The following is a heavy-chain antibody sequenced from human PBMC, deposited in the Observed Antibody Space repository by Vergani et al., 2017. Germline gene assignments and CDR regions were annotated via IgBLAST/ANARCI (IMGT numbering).Heavy chain of an antibody. CDR3: ARGEGYYDFWSDYSLHNYYMDV. Sequence: EVQLVESGGGSVQSGGSLRLSCVASGFSFNTYWMHWVRQVPGKGLLWVARIDEYGNRATYGDFETGRFTISRDNAKNTVFLQMNSLRAEDTAVYYCARGEGYYDFWSDYSLHNYYMDVWGKGTTVTVSS. D-gene: IGHD3-3*01. CDR1: GFSFNTYW. CDR2: IDEYGNRA. V-gene: IGHV3-74*03. J-gene: IGHJ6*03.